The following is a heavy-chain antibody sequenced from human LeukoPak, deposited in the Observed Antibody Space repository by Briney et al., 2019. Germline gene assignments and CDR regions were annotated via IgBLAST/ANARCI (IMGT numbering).Heavy chain of an antibody. CDR1: GFTFSSYA. D-gene: IGHD2-15*01. CDR3: AKLNYCSGGSCYRGKYYFDY. Sequence: GGSLRLSCAASGFTFSSYAMTWVRQAPGKGLQWVSAVSGSGAHTYYADSVKGRFTISRDNSKNTLYLQMNSLRAEDTAVYYCAKLNYCSGGSCYRGKYYFDYWGQGTLVTVSS. J-gene: IGHJ4*02. CDR2: VSGSGAHT. V-gene: IGHV3-23*01.